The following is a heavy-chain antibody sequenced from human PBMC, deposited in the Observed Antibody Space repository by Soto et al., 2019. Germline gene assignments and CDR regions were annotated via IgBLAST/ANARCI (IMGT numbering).Heavy chain of an antibody. CDR2: INHSGST. CDR1: GGSFSGYY. Sequence: PSETLSLTCAVYGGSFSGYYWSWIRQPPGKGLEWIGEINHSGSTNYNPSLKSRVTISVDTSKNQFSLKLSSVTAADTAVYYCARGGGWIDALDIWGQGTMVTVSS. CDR3: ARGGGWIDALDI. V-gene: IGHV4-34*01. J-gene: IGHJ3*02. D-gene: IGHD5-12*01.